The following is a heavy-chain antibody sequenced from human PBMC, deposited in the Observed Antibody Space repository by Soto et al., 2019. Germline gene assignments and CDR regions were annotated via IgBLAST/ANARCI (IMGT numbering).Heavy chain of an antibody. CDR1: EVTIRDFG. CDR2: ITGGGAIA. D-gene: IGHD6-19*01. Sequence: SKRGCCAASEVTIRDFGMRRVLQEQWKGLEWVSGITGGGAIANYADPVKGRFTISRDNSRNTLYLQLNSLRAEDTAVYYCAKLLAVAASWDGFDICGQGIMGTGSS. J-gene: IGHJ3*02. V-gene: IGHV3-23*01. CDR3: AKLLAVAASWDGFDI.